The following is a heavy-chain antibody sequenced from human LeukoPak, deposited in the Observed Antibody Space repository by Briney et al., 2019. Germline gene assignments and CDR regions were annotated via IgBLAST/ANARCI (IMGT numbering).Heavy chain of an antibody. V-gene: IGHV4-39*01. Sequence: SETLSLTCIVSGGSISSISSNNYHWGWIRQPPGKGLEWIGSIYYSGSTYYNPSLKSRVTISVDTSKNQFSLKLSSVTAADTALYYCARGVVVPAAMLYYFDYWGQGTLVTVSS. D-gene: IGHD2-2*01. CDR2: IYYSGST. CDR3: ARGVVVPAAMLYYFDY. J-gene: IGHJ4*02. CDR1: GGSISSISSNNYH.